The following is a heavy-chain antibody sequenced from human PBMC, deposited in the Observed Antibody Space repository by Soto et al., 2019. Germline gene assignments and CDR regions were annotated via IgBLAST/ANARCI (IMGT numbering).Heavy chain of an antibody. CDR1: GFTFSTFS. J-gene: IGHJ4*02. D-gene: IGHD6-19*01. CDR2: ISSSSSIT. V-gene: IGHV3-48*01. Sequence: GGSLRLSCAAYGFTFSTFSMNWVRQAPGKGLEWVSYISSSSSITKYADSVKGRFSISRDNAKNSLYLQMHSLRAEDTAVYYCARIYTSGNYCGQGALVTVSS. CDR3: ARIYTSGNY.